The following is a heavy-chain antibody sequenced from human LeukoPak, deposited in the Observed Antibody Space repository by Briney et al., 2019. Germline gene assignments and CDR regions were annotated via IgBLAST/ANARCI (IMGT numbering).Heavy chain of an antibody. CDR1: GGSISSYY. D-gene: IGHD3-3*01. J-gene: IGHJ5*02. CDR3: ARNPSTDFWSGYPLWFDP. CDR2: IYTSGST. V-gene: IGHV4-4*07. Sequence: PSETLSLTCTVSGGSISSYYWSWIRQPARTGLEWIGRIYTSGSTNYNPSLKSRVTMSVDTSKNQFSLKLSSVTAADTAVYYCARNPSTDFWSGYPLWFDPWGQGTLVTVSS.